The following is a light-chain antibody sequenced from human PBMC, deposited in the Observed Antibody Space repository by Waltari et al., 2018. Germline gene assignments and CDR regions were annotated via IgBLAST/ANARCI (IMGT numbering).Light chain of an antibody. V-gene: IGKV3-20*01. Sequence: IMLTQSPGTMSLSTGERATLSCRASQSISRYLAWYQQKPGQAPRLLIYDASTRATGIPDRFSGSGSGTDFSLTISRLEPEDFAVYYCQKYGSLPATFGQGTKVEIK. J-gene: IGKJ1*01. CDR2: DAS. CDR1: QSISRY. CDR3: QKYGSLPAT.